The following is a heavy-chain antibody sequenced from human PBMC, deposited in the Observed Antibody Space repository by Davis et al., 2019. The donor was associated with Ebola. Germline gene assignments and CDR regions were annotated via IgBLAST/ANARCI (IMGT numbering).Heavy chain of an antibody. J-gene: IGHJ6*02. CDR3: ARLPSTYYDFWSGYTDYYYYGMDV. V-gene: IGHV5-51*01. CDR1: GYSFTSYW. CDR2: IYPGDSDT. Sequence: KVSCKGSGYSFTSYWIGWVRQMPGKGLEWMGIIYPGDSDTRYSPSFQGQVTISADKSISTAYLQWSSLKASDTAMYYCARLPSTYYDFWSGYTDYYYYGMDVWGQGTTVTVSS. D-gene: IGHD3-3*01.